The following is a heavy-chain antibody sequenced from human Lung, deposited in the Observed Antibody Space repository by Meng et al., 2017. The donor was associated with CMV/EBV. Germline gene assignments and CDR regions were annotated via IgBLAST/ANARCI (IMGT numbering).Heavy chain of an antibody. CDR1: GFTFSSHW. CDR3: ACNSGDC. Sequence: GESLKISCAASGFTFSSHWMCWVRQAPGKGLEWVANIKADGSEKYYVDSVKGRFTVSRDNAKNSLYLQMNSLRAEDTAVYYCACNSGDCWGQGTLVTVSP. CDR2: IKADGSEK. V-gene: IGHV3-7*01. D-gene: IGHD3-10*01. J-gene: IGHJ4*02.